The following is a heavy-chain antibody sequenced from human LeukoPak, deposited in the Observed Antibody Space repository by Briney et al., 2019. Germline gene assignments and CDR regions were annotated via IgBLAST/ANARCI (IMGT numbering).Heavy chain of an antibody. CDR3: ARLNPGDYVWGSYRRTDYYFDY. D-gene: IGHD3-16*02. Sequence: PSETLSLTCTVSGGSISSYYWSWIRQPPGKGLEWIGYIYYSGSTSYNPSLKSRLTISVDTSKNQFSLKLNSVTAADTAVYYCARLNPGDYVWGSYRRTDYYFDYWGQGTLVTVSS. CDR2: IYYSGST. J-gene: IGHJ4*02. CDR1: GGSISSYY. V-gene: IGHV4-59*08.